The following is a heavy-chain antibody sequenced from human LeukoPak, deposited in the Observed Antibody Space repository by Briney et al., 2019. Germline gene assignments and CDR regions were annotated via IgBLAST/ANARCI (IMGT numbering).Heavy chain of an antibody. CDR1: GYRFNNYW. CDR2: MYPGHSDT. D-gene: IGHD2-2*01. CDR3: ARLSCSSASCYRGSSYYFDR. J-gene: IGHJ4*02. V-gene: IGHV5-51*01. Sequence: GESLKISFKGSGYRFNNYWIAWVRQRPDKRLEWMGIMYPGHSDTSHSPSFQGQVTISAEKSIRTAYLQWSSLKASDTAIYYCARLSCSSASCYRGSSYYFDRWGQGTLVTVSS.